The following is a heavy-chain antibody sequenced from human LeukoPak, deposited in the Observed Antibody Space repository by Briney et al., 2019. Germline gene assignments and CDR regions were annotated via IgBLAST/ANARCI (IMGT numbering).Heavy chain of an antibody. CDR2: VHLDGRT. CDR3: ARRGASIIWYSFDY. CDR1: GGSISSTNW. V-gene: IGHV4-4*02. J-gene: IGHJ4*02. Sequence: PSETLSLTCGVSGGSISSTNWWTWVRQPPGKGLEWIGEVHLDGRTNYSPSLQSRLAMSVDFSENHISLKLTSVTAADTAVYYCARRGASIIWYSFDYWGQGTLVTVSS. D-gene: IGHD6-13*01.